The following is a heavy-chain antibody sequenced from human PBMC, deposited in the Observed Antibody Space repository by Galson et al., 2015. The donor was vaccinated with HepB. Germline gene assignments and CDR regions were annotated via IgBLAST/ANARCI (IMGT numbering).Heavy chain of an antibody. CDR3: AREPPRRGVVAGLFDY. CDR1: GFTFSSYA. CDR2: ISYDGSNK. V-gene: IGHV3-30*04. Sequence: SLRLSCAASGFTFSSYAMHWVRQAPGKGLEWVAVISYDGSNKYYADSVKGRFTISRDNSKNTLYLQMNSLRAEDTAVYYCAREPPRRGVVAGLFDYWGQGTLVTVSS. D-gene: IGHD6-19*01. J-gene: IGHJ4*02.